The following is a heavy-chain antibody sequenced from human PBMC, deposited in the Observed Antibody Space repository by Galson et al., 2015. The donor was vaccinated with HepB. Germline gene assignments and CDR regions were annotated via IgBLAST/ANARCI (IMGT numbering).Heavy chain of an antibody. CDR1: GFTFSSYS. CDR2: ISSSSSTI. J-gene: IGHJ6*02. V-gene: IGHV3-48*02. CDR3: ASLWFGELWTGMDV. Sequence: SRRLSCAASGFTFSSYSMNWVRQAPGKGLEWVSYISSSSSTIYYADSVKGRFTISRDNAKNSLYLQMNSLRDEDTAVYYCASLWFGELWTGMDVWGQGTTVTVSS. D-gene: IGHD3-10*01.